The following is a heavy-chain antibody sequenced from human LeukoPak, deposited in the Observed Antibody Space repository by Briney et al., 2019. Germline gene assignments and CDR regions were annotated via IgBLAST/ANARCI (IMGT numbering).Heavy chain of an antibody. CDR3: ARRPGIAAAGTGSGY. D-gene: IGHD6-13*01. V-gene: IGHV3-21*01. J-gene: IGHJ4*02. Sequence: GGSLRLSCAASGFTFSSYSMNWVRQAPGKGLEWVSSISSSSSYIYYADSVKGRFTISRDNAKNSLYLQMNSLRAEDTAVYYCARRPGIAAAGTGSGYWGQGTLVTVSS. CDR1: GFTFSSYS. CDR2: ISSSSSYI.